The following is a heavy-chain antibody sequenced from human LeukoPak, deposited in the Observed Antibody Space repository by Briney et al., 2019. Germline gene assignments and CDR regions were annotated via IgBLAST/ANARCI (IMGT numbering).Heavy chain of an antibody. CDR2: IYYSGST. CDR3: ARGASTMTPEDY. J-gene: IGHJ4*02. V-gene: IGHV4-59*01. CDR1: GGSISSYY. D-gene: IGHD3-22*01. Sequence: SETLSLTCTVSGGSISSYYWSWIRQPPGKGLEWIGYIYYSGSTNYNPSLKSRVTISVDTSKNQFSLKLSSVTAADTAVYYCARGASTMTPEDYWGQGTLVTVSS.